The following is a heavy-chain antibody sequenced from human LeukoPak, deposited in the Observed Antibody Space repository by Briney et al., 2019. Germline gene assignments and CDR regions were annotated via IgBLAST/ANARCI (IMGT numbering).Heavy chain of an antibody. CDR1: GGSISSYY. D-gene: IGHD6-19*01. CDR3: ASGYSSGWYAIFDY. V-gene: IGHV4-59*01. Sequence: PSETLSLTCTVSGGSISSYYWSWIRQPPGKGLEWIGYIYYSRSTNYNPSLKSRVTISVDTSKNQFSLKLSSVTAADTAVYYCASGYSSGWYAIFDYWGQGTLVTVSS. J-gene: IGHJ4*02. CDR2: IYYSRST.